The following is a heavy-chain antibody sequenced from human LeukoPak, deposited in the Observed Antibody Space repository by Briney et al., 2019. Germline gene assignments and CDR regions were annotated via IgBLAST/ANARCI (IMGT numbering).Heavy chain of an antibody. D-gene: IGHD6-6*01. Sequence: GGSLRLSCAASGFTVSSNYMSWVRQAPGKGLEWVSVIYSGGSTYYADSVQGRFTISRDNSKNTLYLQMNSLRAEDTAVCYCARDRLYSSSSEDYWGQGILVTVSS. CDR1: GFTVSSNY. CDR3: ARDRLYSSSSEDY. CDR2: IYSGGST. J-gene: IGHJ4*02. V-gene: IGHV3-53*01.